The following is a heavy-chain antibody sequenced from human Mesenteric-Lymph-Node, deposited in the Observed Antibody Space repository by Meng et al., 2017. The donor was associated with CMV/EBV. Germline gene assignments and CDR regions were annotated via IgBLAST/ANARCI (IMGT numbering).Heavy chain of an antibody. CDR1: GGSISSYF. J-gene: IGHJ4*02. CDR3: ARDHYVDFDWGY. D-gene: IGHD3-9*01. Sequence: SETLSLTCTVSGGSISSYFWIWIRQPPGKGLEWIGYIYYSGRTKYNPSLEGRVTISLDTSKSQSSLKLSSVTAADTAVYYCARDHYVDFDWGYWGQGTLVTVSS. CDR2: IYYSGRT. V-gene: IGHV4-59*01.